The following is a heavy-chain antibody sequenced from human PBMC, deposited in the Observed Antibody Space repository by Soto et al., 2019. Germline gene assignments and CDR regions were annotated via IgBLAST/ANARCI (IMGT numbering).Heavy chain of an antibody. CDR3: ARARYNYFDY. V-gene: IGHV4-59*01. J-gene: IGHJ4*02. CDR1: GGSISSFS. D-gene: IGHD5-18*01. CDR2: VYYSGNT. Sequence: LSLTCTVSGGSISSFSWSWIRQPPGKGLECIGNVYYSGNTNYNPSLKSRVIVSVDTSKNQFSLRLSSVTAADTAVYYCARARYNYFDYWGQGTPVTVSS.